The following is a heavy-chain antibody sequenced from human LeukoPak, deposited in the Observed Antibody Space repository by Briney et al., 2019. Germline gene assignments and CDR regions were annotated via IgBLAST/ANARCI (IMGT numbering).Heavy chain of an antibody. D-gene: IGHD1-26*01. CDR1: GYTFTGYY. CDR3: ARAKAEWELKDFDY. CDR2: INPNSGGT. Sequence: ASVKVSCKASGYTFTGYYMNWVRQAPGQGLEWMGWINPNSGGTNYAQKFQGRVTMTRDTSISTAYMELSRLRSDDTAVYYCARAKAEWELKDFDYWGQGTLVTVSS. J-gene: IGHJ4*02. V-gene: IGHV1-2*02.